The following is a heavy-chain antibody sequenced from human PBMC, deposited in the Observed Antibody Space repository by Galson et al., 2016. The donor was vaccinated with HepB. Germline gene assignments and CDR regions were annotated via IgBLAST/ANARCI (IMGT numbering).Heavy chain of an antibody. J-gene: IGHJ6*02. V-gene: IGHV1-69*10. CDR1: GGAFSGYP. CDR2: ITPSVGIP. D-gene: IGHD2-2*01. Sequence: SVKVSCKASGGAFSGYPISWARQAPGQGLEWMGGITPSVGIPNYAQKFQGSVTITADTSTSTAYMELSSLRSEDTAVYFCARVGGDCRSTSCYAYYGLDVWGQGTTVTVSS. CDR3: ARVGGDCRSTSCYAYYGLDV.